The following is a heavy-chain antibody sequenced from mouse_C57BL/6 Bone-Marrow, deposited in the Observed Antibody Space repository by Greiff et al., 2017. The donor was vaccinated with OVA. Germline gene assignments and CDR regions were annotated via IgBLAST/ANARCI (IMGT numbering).Heavy chain of an antibody. D-gene: IGHD2-5*01. CDR2: IYPRSGNT. J-gene: IGHJ3*01. Sequence: QVQLKESGAELARPGASVKLSCKASGYTFTSYGISWVKQRTGQGLEWIGEIYPRSGNTYYNEKFKGKATLTADKSSSTAYMELRSLTSEDSAVYFCARGDYSNYGRFAYWGQGTLVTVSA. CDR1: GYTFTSYG. V-gene: IGHV1-81*01. CDR3: ARGDYSNYGRFAY.